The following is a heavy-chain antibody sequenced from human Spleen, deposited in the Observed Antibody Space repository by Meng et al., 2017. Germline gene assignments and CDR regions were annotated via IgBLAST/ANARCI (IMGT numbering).Heavy chain of an antibody. CDR3: ARAYYGSNLYYFDY. Sequence: GGSLRLSCKGSGYRFTNYWIGWVRQMPGKGLEWMGIIYPGDSDTTYSPSFQGQVTISVDKSISTAYLQWSSLKASDTAMYYCARAYYGSNLYYFDYWGQGTLVTVSS. V-gene: IGHV5-51*01. CDR2: IYPGDSDT. D-gene: IGHD4-23*01. CDR1: GYRFTNYW. J-gene: IGHJ4*02.